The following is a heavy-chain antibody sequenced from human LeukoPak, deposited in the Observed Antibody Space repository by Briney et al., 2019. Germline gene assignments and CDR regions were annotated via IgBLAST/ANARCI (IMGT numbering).Heavy chain of an antibody. CDR1: GFTFSSYG. V-gene: IGHV3-33*01. CDR2: IWYDGGNK. Sequence: GESLRLSCAASGFTFSSYGMHWVRQAPGEALEWVAVIWYDGGNKYYADSVKGRFTISRDNSDNMLYLQMNSLRGDDTAVYFCARAVGPFDYWGQGTLVTVSS. J-gene: IGHJ4*02. CDR3: ARAVGPFDY.